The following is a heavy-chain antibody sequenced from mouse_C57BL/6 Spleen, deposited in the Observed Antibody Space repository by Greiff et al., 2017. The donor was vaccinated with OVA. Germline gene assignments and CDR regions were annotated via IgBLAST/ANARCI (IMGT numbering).Heavy chain of an antibody. D-gene: IGHD3-2*02. Sequence: EVQLVESGGDLVKPGGSLKLSCAASGFTFSSYGMSWVRQTPDKRLEWVATISSGGSYTYYPDSVKGRFTISRDNAKNTLYLQMSSLKSEDTAMYYCAREGQLRPYFDYWGQGTTLTVSS. V-gene: IGHV5-6*01. CDR1: GFTFSSYG. J-gene: IGHJ2*01. CDR2: ISSGGSYT. CDR3: AREGQLRPYFDY.